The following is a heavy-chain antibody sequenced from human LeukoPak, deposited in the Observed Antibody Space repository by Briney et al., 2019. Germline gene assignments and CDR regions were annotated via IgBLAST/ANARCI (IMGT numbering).Heavy chain of an antibody. CDR3: ARERGDKDMSGGSSFDV. D-gene: IGHD3-9*01. CDR2: ICGDGRL. CDR1: GFTVSSNC. V-gene: IGHV3-53*01. Sequence: PGGSLRLSCAASGFTVSSNCVTWVRQAPGKGLEWVSVICGDGRLFYADSVKGRFSVSRDNYENTIYLQLTSLRVDDTAVYFCARERGDKDMSGGSSFDVWGQGTLVIVSS. J-gene: IGHJ3*01.